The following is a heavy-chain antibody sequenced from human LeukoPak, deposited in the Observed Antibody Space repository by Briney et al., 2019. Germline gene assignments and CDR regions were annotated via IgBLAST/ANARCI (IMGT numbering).Heavy chain of an antibody. CDR3: ARSGYDFWSGSALYYFDY. V-gene: IGHV3-21*01. Sequence: GGSLRLSWAASGFTFSNYWMSWVRQAPGKGLEWVSSISSSSSYIYYANSVKGRFTISRDNAKNSLYLQMNSLRAEDTAVYYCARSGYDFWSGSALYYFDYWGQGTLVTVSS. CDR2: ISSSSSYI. CDR1: GFTFSNYW. D-gene: IGHD3-3*01. J-gene: IGHJ4*02.